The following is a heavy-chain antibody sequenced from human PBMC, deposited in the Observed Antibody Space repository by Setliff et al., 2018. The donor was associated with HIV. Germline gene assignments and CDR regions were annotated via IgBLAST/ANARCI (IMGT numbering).Heavy chain of an antibody. CDR3: ARDLLAVANTYYYYYMDV. J-gene: IGHJ6*03. Sequence: GASVKVSCKASGYTFTGHYMHWVRQAPGQGLEWMGWINPNSGATNYAQKFQGRVTMTRDTSISTAYMELSRLRSDDTAVYYCARDLLAVANTYYYYYMDVWGKGTTVTVSS. D-gene: IGHD6-19*01. CDR1: GYTFTGHY. CDR2: INPNSGAT. V-gene: IGHV1-2*02.